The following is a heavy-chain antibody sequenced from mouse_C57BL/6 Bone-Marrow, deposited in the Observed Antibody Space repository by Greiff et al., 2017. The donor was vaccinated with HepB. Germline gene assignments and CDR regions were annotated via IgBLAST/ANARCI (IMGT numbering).Heavy chain of an antibody. CDR1: GYTFTSYW. V-gene: IGHV1-72*01. CDR2: IDPNSGGT. J-gene: IGHJ1*03. Sequence: QVQLQQPGAELVKPGASVKLSCKASGYTFTSYWMHWVKQRPGRGLEWIGRIDPNSGGTKYNEKFKSKATLTVDKPSSTAYRQLSSLTSEYSAVYYVARECYYGSSFTWYFDVWGTGTTVTVSS. D-gene: IGHD1-1*01. CDR3: ARECYYGSSFTWYFDV.